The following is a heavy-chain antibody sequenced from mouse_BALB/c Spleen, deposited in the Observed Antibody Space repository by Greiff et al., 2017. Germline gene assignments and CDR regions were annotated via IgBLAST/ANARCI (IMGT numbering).Heavy chain of an antibody. CDR3: TRSPLYYGSYY. Sequence: EVQLQQSGTVLARPGASVKMSCKASGYTFTSYWMHWVKQRPGQGLEWIGAIYPGNSDTSYNQKFKGKAKLTAVTSTSTAYMELSSLTNEDSAVYYCTRSPLYYGSYYWGQGTTLTVSS. CDR2: IYPGNSDT. D-gene: IGHD1-1*01. CDR1: GYTFTSYW. J-gene: IGHJ2*01. V-gene: IGHV1-5*01.